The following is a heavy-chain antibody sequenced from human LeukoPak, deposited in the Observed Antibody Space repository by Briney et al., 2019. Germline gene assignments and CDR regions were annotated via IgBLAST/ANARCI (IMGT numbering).Heavy chain of an antibody. CDR3: AKLPVAGLYFDY. D-gene: IGHD6-19*01. CDR2: IDGGGSST. V-gene: IGHV3-74*01. CDR1: GFTFSSHG. J-gene: IGHJ4*02. Sequence: PGGSLRLSCVASGFTFSSHGIHWVRQVRGKGLVWVSRIDGGGSSTSYADSVKGRFSISRDNGENTLYLQMNSLRVEDTAVYYCAKLPVAGLYFDYWGQGTLVTVSS.